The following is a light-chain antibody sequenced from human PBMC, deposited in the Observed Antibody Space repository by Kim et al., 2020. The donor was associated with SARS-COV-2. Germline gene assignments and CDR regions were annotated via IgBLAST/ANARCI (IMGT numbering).Light chain of an antibody. CDR3: SSHTTSSTYV. CDR2: DSS. CDR1: RRYIGGYNS. V-gene: IGLV2-14*03. Sequence: TFPRHDTRRYIGGYNSVSWYQQHPSKAPILMLYDSSGRASGVSNRFSGSQSGNTASLTISGLRAEDEADYYCSSHTTSSTYVFGSGTRVTVL. J-gene: IGLJ1*01.